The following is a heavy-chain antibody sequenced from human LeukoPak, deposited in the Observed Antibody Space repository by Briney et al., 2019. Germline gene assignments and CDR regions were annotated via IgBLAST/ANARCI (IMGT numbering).Heavy chain of an antibody. D-gene: IGHD4-17*01. CDR2: ISGRADST. CDR1: GFAFSNYA. J-gene: IGHJ4*02. CDR3: ARSPLIRESYGDKIVKFDY. Sequence: PGGSLRLSCAASGFAFSNYAMSWVRQPPGRGLEWVSSISGRADSTYSADSVRGRFTIHRDSYKNTWSLQMDSLSAEDTAVYYCARSPLIRESYGDKIVKFDYWGQGTLVTVSS. V-gene: IGHV3-23*01.